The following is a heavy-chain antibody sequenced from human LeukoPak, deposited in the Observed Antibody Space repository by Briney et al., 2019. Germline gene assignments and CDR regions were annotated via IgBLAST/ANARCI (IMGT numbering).Heavy chain of an antibody. J-gene: IGHJ6*02. CDR1: GFTFDDYG. CDR3: ARCASSDPYRRRYYCYDMDV. Sequence: PGGSLRLSCAVSGFTFDDYGMSWVRQAPGKGLEWVSGINWNGGSTGYADSVKGRFTISRDNAKNSLYLQMNSLRAEDTALYYCARCASSDPYRRRYYCYDMDVWGQGTTVTVSS. V-gene: IGHV3-20*04. CDR2: INWNGGST. D-gene: IGHD2-15*01.